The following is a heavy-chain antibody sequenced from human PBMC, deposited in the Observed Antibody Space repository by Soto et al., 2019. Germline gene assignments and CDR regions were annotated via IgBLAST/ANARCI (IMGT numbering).Heavy chain of an antibody. CDR1: GGTFSSYA. Sequence: VQLVQSGAEVRKPGSSVKVSCRASGGTFSSYAVSWVRQAPGQGLEWMGVIIPLLNTPKYAQKFQGRVTITADASATTAYMELSSLRSEDTAVYYCARESSSPNYYYYGMDVWGQGTTVTVSS. V-gene: IGHV1-69*01. CDR2: IIPLLNTP. D-gene: IGHD6-6*01. J-gene: IGHJ6*02. CDR3: ARESSSPNYYYYGMDV.